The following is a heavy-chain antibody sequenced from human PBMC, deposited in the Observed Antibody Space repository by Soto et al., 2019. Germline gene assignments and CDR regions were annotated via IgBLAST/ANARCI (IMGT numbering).Heavy chain of an antibody. CDR2: ISYDGSNK. D-gene: IGHD3-22*01. Sequence: GGSLRLSCAASGFTFSSYAMHWVRQAPGKGLEWVAVISYDGSNKYYADSVKGRFTISRDNSKNTLYLQMNSLRAEDTAVYYCACRVVVITVGDYWGQGTLVTVSS. CDR1: GFTFSSYA. V-gene: IGHV3-30-3*01. J-gene: IGHJ4*02. CDR3: ACRVVVITVGDY.